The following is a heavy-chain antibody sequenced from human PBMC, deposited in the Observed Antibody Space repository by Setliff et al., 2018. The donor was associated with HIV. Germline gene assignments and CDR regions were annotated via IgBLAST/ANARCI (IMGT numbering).Heavy chain of an antibody. CDR2: FDPEKGET. CDR1: GYTLTKLS. V-gene: IGHV1-24*01. J-gene: IGHJ3*02. CDR3: WFGEPVGPFDI. D-gene: IGHD3-10*01. Sequence: ASVKVSCKVSGYTLTKLSIHWVRQAPGKGLEWMGGFDPEKGETVYAQKFQGRVTMTDDTSTDTAYMELSSLRSEDTAVYFCWFGEPVGPFDIWGQGTRGTVS.